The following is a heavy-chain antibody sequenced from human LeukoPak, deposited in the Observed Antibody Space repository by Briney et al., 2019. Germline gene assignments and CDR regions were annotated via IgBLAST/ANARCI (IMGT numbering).Heavy chain of an antibody. CDR2: IYYSGST. V-gene: IGHV4-39*01. CDR1: GGSISSSSYY. J-gene: IGHJ5*02. Sequence: SETLSLTCTVSGGSISSSSYYWGWIRQPPGKGLEWIGSIYYSGSTYYNPSLKSRVTISVDTSKNQFSLKLSSVTAADTAVYYCASITMVRGAPGWFDPWGQGTLVTVSS. CDR3: ASITMVRGAPGWFDP. D-gene: IGHD3-10*01.